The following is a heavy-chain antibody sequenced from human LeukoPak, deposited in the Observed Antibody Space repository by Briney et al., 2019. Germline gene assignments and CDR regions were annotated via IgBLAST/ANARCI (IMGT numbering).Heavy chain of an antibody. Sequence: EASMKVSCKASGYTFTGYYMNWVRQAPGQGLEWMGRINPNSGGTNYAQKFQGRVTMTRDTSISTAYMELSRLRSDDTAVYYCARVGDGLNDAFDIWGQGTMVTVSS. V-gene: IGHV1-2*06. CDR1: GYTFTGYY. J-gene: IGHJ3*02. D-gene: IGHD5-24*01. CDR3: ARVGDGLNDAFDI. CDR2: INPNSGGT.